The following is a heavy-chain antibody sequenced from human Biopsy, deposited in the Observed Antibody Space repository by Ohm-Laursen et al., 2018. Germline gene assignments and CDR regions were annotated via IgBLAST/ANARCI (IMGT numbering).Heavy chain of an antibody. CDR3: ALGGGSYVNFDY. J-gene: IGHJ4*02. D-gene: IGHD1-26*01. V-gene: IGHV4-34*01. CDR2: INHRGSA. CDR1: GGSFSGYY. Sequence: GTLSLTCAVYGGSFSGYYWTWIRQPPGKGLEWIGEINHRGSASYNPSLKSRITVLVDTSKNQFSLKLRSVSAADTAVYYCALGGGSYVNFDYWGQGTLVTVSS.